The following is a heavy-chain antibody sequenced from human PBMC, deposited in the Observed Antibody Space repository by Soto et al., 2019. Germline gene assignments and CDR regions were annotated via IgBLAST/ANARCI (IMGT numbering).Heavy chain of an antibody. CDR1: GGTFSSYA. Sequence: ASVKVSCKASGGTFSSYAISWVRQAPGQGLEWMGGIIPIFGTANYAQKFQGRVTITADESTSTAYMELSSLRSEDTAVYYCARGGVVVVAATDATNFDYWGQGTLVTVSS. CDR2: IIPIFGTA. V-gene: IGHV1-69*13. CDR3: ARGGVVVVAATDATNFDY. J-gene: IGHJ4*02. D-gene: IGHD2-15*01.